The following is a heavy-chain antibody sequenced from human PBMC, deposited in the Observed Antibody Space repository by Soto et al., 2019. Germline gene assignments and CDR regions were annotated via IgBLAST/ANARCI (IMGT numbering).Heavy chain of an antibody. V-gene: IGHV2-5*02. Sequence: QITLKESGPTLVKPTQTRTLTCTLSGLSLMTNGVGVAWIRQPPGNALEWLAVISLDDDKRYSPSLRNRFTITKDTYKKAVLLTVSNVDPVDTGTYYCARRNCSTDDCFHFDYWGQGTPLTVSS. CDR1: GLSLMTNGVG. D-gene: IGHD2-2*01. CDR2: ISLDDDK. CDR3: ARRNCSTDDCFHFDY. J-gene: IGHJ4*02.